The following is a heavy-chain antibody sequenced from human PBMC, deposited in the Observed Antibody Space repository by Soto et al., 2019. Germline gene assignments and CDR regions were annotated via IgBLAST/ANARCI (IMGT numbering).Heavy chain of an antibody. CDR1: GFTFSSYG. CDR3: AKHGVESGYQIVDY. Sequence: PGGSLRLSCAASGFTFSSYGMHWVRQAPGKGLEWVAVISYDGSNKYYADSVKGRFTISRDNSKNTLYLQMNSLRAEDTAVYYCAKHGVESGYQIVDYWGQGTLVTVSS. J-gene: IGHJ4*02. D-gene: IGHD5-12*01. CDR2: ISYDGSNK. V-gene: IGHV3-30*18.